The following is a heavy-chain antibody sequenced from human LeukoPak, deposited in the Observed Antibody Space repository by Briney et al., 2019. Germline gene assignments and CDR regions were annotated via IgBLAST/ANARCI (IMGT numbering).Heavy chain of an antibody. J-gene: IGHJ4*02. CDR2: ISASGGTT. CDR3: AKGQSSSGLRNYFDY. CDR1: GFTFSSYA. V-gene: IGHV3-23*01. Sequence: GGSLRLSCAASGFTFSSYAMSWVRQAPGKGLEWVSGISASGGTTYYADSVKGRFTISRDNSKNTLYLQVNSLRAEDTAVYYCAKGQSSSGLRNYFDYWGQGTLVTVSS. D-gene: IGHD3-22*01.